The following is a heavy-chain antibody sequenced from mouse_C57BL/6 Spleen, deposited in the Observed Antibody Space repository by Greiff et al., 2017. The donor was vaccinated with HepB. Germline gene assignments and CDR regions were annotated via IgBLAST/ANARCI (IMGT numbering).Heavy chain of an antibody. CDR3: ARWDSCRSGYFDY. CDR1: GYTFTSYW. Sequence: QVQLQQPGAELVKPGASVKLSCKASGYTFTSYWMQWVKQRPGQGLEWIGESDPSDSYTNYNQKFKGKDTVTVDTSACTAYMQLSSLTSADSAVYYCARWDSCRSGYFDYWGQGTTLTLSS. D-gene: IGHD3-3*01. J-gene: IGHJ2*01. V-gene: IGHV1-50*01. CDR2: SDPSDSYT.